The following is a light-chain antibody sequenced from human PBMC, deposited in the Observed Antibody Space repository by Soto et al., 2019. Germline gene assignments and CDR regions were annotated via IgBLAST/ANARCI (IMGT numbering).Light chain of an antibody. J-gene: IGKJ1*01. V-gene: IGKV1-39*01. Sequence: DIPMTQSPSSLSASVGDRVTITCRASQSITSYLNWYQQKPGKAPKLLIYAASSLQSGVPSRFSGSGSGTDFTLTISSLQPEDVATYYCQQSFSTPLTCGQGTKVEIK. CDR1: QSITSY. CDR2: AAS. CDR3: QQSFSTPLT.